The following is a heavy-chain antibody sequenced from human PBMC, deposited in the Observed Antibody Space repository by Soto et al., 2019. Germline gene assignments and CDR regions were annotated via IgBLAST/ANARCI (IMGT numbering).Heavy chain of an antibody. J-gene: IGHJ4*02. Sequence: HPGGSLRLSCAASGFTFDDYAMQWVRQAPGKGLEWVSGISYNSGTIGYADSVKGRFTISRDNAKKSLYLQMNSLRAEDTALYYCAKGEDRGYSFGPDFWGQGTLVTVSS. CDR1: GFTFDDYA. CDR2: ISYNSGTI. V-gene: IGHV3-9*01. D-gene: IGHD5-18*01. CDR3: AKGEDRGYSFGPDF.